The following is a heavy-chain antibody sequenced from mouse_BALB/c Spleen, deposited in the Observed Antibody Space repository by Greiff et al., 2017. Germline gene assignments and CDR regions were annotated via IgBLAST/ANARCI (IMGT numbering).Heavy chain of an antibody. J-gene: IGHJ4*01. Sequence: EVKLMESGGGLVKPGGSLKLSCAASGFTFSSYAMSWVRQTPEKRLEWVASISSGGSTYYPDSVKGRFTISRDNARNILYLQMSSLRSEDTAMYYCARGREITTVVATEGFYYYAMDYWGQGTSVTVSS. CDR3: ARGREITTVVATEGFYYYAMDY. CDR1: GFTFSSYA. D-gene: IGHD1-1*01. CDR2: ISSGGST. V-gene: IGHV5-6-5*01.